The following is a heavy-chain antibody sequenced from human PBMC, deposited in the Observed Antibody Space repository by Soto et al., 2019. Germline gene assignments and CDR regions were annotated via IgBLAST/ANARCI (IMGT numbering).Heavy chain of an antibody. J-gene: IGHJ5*02. CDR1: AGSITTSC. D-gene: IGHD3-22*01. Sequence: SETLSLTCTVSAGSITTSCWSWIRQPLGKALEWIGYISYRGSTNYNPSLKSRLTISIDTSKSQISLKLTSMTTADTAVYYCASSGIVGSEVNTWFDPWGEGTLVPVSS. CDR3: ASSGIVGSEVNTWFDP. CDR2: ISYRGST. V-gene: IGHV4-59*01.